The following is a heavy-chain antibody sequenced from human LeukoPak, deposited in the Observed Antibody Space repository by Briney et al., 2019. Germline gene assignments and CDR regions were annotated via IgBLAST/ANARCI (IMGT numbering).Heavy chain of an antibody. V-gene: IGHV4-59*01. CDR3: ATTQSYYYGSGSYRDAFDI. D-gene: IGHD3-10*01. Sequence: SETLSLTCTVSGGSISSYYWSWIRQPPGKGLKWIGYIYYSGSTNYNPSLKSRVTISVNTSKNQFSLKLSSFTAADTAVYYCATTQSYYYGSGSYRDAFDIWGQGTMVTVSS. CDR2: IYYSGST. CDR1: GGSISSYY. J-gene: IGHJ3*02.